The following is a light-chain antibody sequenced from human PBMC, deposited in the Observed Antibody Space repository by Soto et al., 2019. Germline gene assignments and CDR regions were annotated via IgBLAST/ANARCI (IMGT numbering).Light chain of an antibody. Sequence: DIQMTQSPSSVSASVGDRVTITCRASQGLSSYLAWYQQKPGKAPKLLIYAASNLQSGVPSRFSGSGSGTYFTLTISSLQPEDFATYFCLSGHSRPFGGGTKVEIK. CDR2: AAS. CDR3: LSGHSRP. J-gene: IGKJ4*01. CDR1: QGLSSY. V-gene: IGKV1-12*02.